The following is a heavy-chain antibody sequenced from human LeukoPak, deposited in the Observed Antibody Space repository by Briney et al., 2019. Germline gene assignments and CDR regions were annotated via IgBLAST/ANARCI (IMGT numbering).Heavy chain of an antibody. CDR2: IYYSGST. Sequence: KSSETLSLTCTVSGGSISSSSYYWGWIRQPPGKGLEWIGGIYYSGSTYYNPSLKSRVTISVDTSKNQFSLKLSSVTAADTAVYYCARAWGRELLLSSEYFQHWGQGTLVTVSS. CDR1: GGSISSSSYY. D-gene: IGHD1-26*01. J-gene: IGHJ1*01. CDR3: ARAWGRELLLSSEYFQH. V-gene: IGHV4-39*01.